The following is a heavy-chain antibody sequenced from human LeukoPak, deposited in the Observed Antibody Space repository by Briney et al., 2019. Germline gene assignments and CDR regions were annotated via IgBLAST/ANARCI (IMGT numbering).Heavy chain of an antibody. V-gene: IGHV4-38-2*01. D-gene: IGHD2-2*02. CDR1: GYSISSGYY. J-gene: IGHJ4*02. Sequence: PSETLSLTCAVSGYSISSGYYWGWIRQPPGKGLEWIGSIYHSGSTYYNPSLKSRVTISVDTSKNQFSLKLSSVTAADTAVYYCARHRGERCGSTSCYMPFFDYWGQGTLVTVSS. CDR2: IYHSGST. CDR3: ARHRGERCGSTSCYMPFFDY.